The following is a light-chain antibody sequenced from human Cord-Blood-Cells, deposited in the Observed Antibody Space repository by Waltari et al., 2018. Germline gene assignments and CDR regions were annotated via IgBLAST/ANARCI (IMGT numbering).Light chain of an antibody. Sequence: QSALTQPASVSGSPGQSITISCTGTTSDLGSYNLVPWYQQHPGKAPKLMIYEGSKRPSGVSNRFSGSKSGNTASLTISGLQAEDEADYYCCSYAGSSTYVFGTGTKVTVL. V-gene: IGLV2-23*01. CDR3: CSYAGSSTYV. CDR2: EGS. J-gene: IGLJ1*01. CDR1: TSDLGSYNL.